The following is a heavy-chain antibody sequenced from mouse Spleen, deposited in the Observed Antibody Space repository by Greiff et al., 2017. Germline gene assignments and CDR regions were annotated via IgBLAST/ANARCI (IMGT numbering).Heavy chain of an antibody. Sequence: VQLQQPGAELVMPGASVKLSCTASGYTFTSYWMHWVKQRPGQGLEWIGEIDPSDSYTNYNQKFKGKATLTVDKSSSPAYMQLTSLTSEDSAVYYCARKAYKSYFDYWGQGTTLTVSS. CDR3: ARKAYKSYFDY. V-gene: IGHV1-69*01. CDR2: IDPSDSYT. J-gene: IGHJ2*01. D-gene: IGHD1-3*01. CDR1: GYTFTSYW.